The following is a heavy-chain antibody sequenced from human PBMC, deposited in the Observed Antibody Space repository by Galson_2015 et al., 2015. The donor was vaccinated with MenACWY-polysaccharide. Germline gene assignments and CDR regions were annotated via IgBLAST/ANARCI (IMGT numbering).Heavy chain of an antibody. D-gene: IGHD1-26*01. Sequence: SLRLSCAASGFTFSSYSMNWVRQAPGKGLEWVSYISSGGTIYYADSMKGRFTISRDNAKNSLYLQMNSLREDDTAVYYCARVLKGLVVATPDYWGQGTLVTVSS. J-gene: IGHJ4*02. CDR3: ARVLKGLVVATPDY. V-gene: IGHV3-48*02. CDR1: GFTFSSYS. CDR2: ISSGGTI.